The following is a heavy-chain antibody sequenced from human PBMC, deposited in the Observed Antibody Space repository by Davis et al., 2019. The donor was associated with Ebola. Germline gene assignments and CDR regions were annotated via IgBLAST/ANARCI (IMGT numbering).Heavy chain of an antibody. CDR2: IYTSGST. D-gene: IGHD2-15*01. CDR3: ARAGRCSGGSCYPARYFQH. J-gene: IGHJ1*01. Sequence: PSETLSLTCTVSGGSISSYYWSWIRQPAGKGLEWIGRIYTSGSTNYNPSLKSRVTMSVDTSKNQFSLKLSSVTAADTAVYYCARAGRCSGGSCYPARYFQHWGQGTLVTVSS. V-gene: IGHV4-4*07. CDR1: GGSISSYY.